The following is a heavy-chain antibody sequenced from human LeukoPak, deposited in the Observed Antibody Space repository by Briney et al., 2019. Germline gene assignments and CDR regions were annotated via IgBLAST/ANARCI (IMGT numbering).Heavy chain of an antibody. CDR3: ARDTEAAWAPY. Sequence: GGSLRLSCAASGFTFSNYWMNWVRQAPGKGLEWVANIKQDRSEKYYVDSVKGRFTISRDNAKNSLYLQMNSLRADDTAVYYCARDTEAAWAPYWGQGTLVTVSS. V-gene: IGHV3-7*01. D-gene: IGHD1-26*01. J-gene: IGHJ4*02. CDR1: GFTFSNYW. CDR2: IKQDRSEK.